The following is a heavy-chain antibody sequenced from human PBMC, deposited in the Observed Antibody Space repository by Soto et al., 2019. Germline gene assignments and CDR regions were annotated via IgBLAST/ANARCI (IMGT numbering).Heavy chain of an antibody. Sequence: QVQLQESGPGLVKPSETLSLTCAVSGGSINSDYWGWIRQPPGKGLEWIGFIHNTRSATYNPSLHSRATMSLDTSQKQFSLRLSSVTAADTAVYYCARGDGWLVTDWGQGTLVFVSA. V-gene: IGHV4-59*01. CDR2: IHNTRSA. CDR3: ARGDGWLVTD. J-gene: IGHJ4*02. D-gene: IGHD5-12*01. CDR1: GGSINSDY.